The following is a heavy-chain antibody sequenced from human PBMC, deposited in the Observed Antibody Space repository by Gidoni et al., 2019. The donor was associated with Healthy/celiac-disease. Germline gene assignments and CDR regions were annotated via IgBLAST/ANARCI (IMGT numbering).Heavy chain of an antibody. D-gene: IGHD3-22*01. CDR2: IKQDGSEK. CDR1: GFTCSSYW. Sequence: EVQLVESGGGLVQPGGSLRLACAASGFTCSSYWKSWVRQAPGKGMEWVANIKQDGSEKYYVDSVKGRFTISRDNAKNSLYLQMNSLRAEDTAVYYCARQVGYYYDSSGTSNWFDPWGQGTLVTVSS. V-gene: IGHV3-7*03. CDR3: ARQVGYYYDSSGTSNWFDP. J-gene: IGHJ5*02.